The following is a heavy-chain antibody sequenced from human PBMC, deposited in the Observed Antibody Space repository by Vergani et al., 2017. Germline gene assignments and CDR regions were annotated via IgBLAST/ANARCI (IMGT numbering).Heavy chain of an antibody. CDR2: INPSGGHT. V-gene: IGHV1-46*03. CDR3: ARAFSSTSPFDY. Sequence: QVPVVQSGAEVKKSGASVKVSCKTSGYTFSNYYMHWVRQAPGQGLEWMGIINPSGGHTNYAQKFQGRVTMTEDRSTDTAYMELSSLRSEDTAVYYCARAFSSTSPFDYWGQGTLVTVSS. J-gene: IGHJ4*02. D-gene: IGHD2-2*01. CDR1: GYTFSNYY.